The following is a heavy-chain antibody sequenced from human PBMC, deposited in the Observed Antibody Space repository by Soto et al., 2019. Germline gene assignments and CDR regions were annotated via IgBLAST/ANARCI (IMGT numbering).Heavy chain of an antibody. D-gene: IGHD6-25*01. Sequence: GESLKVSCKGTGYNLGGYWIGRVRQLPGKGLEWSVIIQPCASDPRYSPAFQGQVTNAHDASTITTYLQWRRLKASASASYDCARGGFIGTPPDYWGQGTQGTVSS. CDR2: IQPCASDP. CDR1: GYNLGGYW. V-gene: IGHV5-51*01. CDR3: ARGGFIGTPPDY. J-gene: IGHJ4*02.